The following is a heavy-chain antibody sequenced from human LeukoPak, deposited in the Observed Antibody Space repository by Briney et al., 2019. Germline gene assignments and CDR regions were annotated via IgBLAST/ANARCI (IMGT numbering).Heavy chain of an antibody. V-gene: IGHV1-69*13. J-gene: IGHJ5*02. Sequence: GASVKVSCKASGGTFSSYAISWVRQAPGQGLEWMGGIIPIFGTANYAQKFQGRVTVTADESTSTAYMELSSLRSEDTAVYYCAIPDFWSGFDPWGQGTLVTVSS. CDR2: IIPIFGTA. CDR3: AIPDFWSGFDP. CDR1: GGTFSSYA. D-gene: IGHD3-3*01.